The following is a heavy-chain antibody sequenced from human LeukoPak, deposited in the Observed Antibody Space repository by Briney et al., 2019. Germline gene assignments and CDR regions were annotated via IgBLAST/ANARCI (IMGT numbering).Heavy chain of an antibody. CDR1: GFTFSSYE. V-gene: IGHV3-48*03. Sequence: GGSLRLSCAASGFTFSSYEMNWARQAPGKGLEWVSYISSSGSTIYYADSVKGRFTISRDNAKKSLYLQMNSLRAEDTAVYYCARGARPVAMRNYFDYWGQGTLVTVSS. D-gene: IGHD2-2*01. J-gene: IGHJ4*02. CDR2: ISSSGSTI. CDR3: ARGARPVAMRNYFDY.